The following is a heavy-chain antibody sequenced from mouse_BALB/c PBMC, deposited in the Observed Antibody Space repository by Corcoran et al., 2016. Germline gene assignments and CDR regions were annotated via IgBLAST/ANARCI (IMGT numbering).Heavy chain of an antibody. Sequence: EVQLQQSGAELVKPGASVKLSCTASGFNIKDTYMHWVKQRPEQGLEWIGRIDPANGNTKYDPKFQGKATITADTSSSTAYLQLSSLTSEDTAVYYCARGGVRRFYAMDYWGQGTSVTVSS. D-gene: IGHD2-14*01. CDR3: ARGGVRRFYAMDY. J-gene: IGHJ4*01. CDR1: GFNIKDTY. CDR2: IDPANGNT. V-gene: IGHV14-3*02.